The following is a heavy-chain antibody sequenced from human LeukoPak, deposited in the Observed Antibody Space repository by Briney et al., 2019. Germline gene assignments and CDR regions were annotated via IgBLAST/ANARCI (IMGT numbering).Heavy chain of an antibody. CDR2: ISGSGGNT. Sequence: GSLRLSCVASGFTFSSYALSWVRQAPGKGLEWVSGISGSGGNTYYADSVKGRFTISRDNSKNTLYLQMNSLRAEDTAIYYCAKDWSCSSASCRFDYWGQGTLVTVSS. CDR1: GFTFSSYA. J-gene: IGHJ4*02. V-gene: IGHV3-23*01. CDR3: AKDWSCSSASCRFDY. D-gene: IGHD2-2*01.